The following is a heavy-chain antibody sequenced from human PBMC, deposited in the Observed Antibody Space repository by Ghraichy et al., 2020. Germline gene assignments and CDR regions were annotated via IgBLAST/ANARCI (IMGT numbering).Heavy chain of an antibody. CDR2: IIPIFGTA. CDR3: ARSSRYYYDSSGYYNYFDY. Sequence: SVKVSCKASGGTFSSYAISWVRQAPGQGLEWMGGIIPIFGTANYAQKFQGRVTITADESTSTAYMELSSLRSEDTAVYYCARSSRYYYDSSGYYNYFDYWGQGTLVTVSS. V-gene: IGHV1-69*13. D-gene: IGHD3-22*01. CDR1: GGTFSSYA. J-gene: IGHJ4*02.